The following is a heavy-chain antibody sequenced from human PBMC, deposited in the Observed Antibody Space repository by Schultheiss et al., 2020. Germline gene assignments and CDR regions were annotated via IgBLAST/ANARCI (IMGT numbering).Heavy chain of an antibody. V-gene: IGHV3-30-3*01. CDR2: ISHDGSNK. CDR3: ARGRFGVRNYYYYMDV. D-gene: IGHD3-3*01. J-gene: IGHJ6*03. CDR1: GFTFNSYA. Sequence: GGSLRLSCAASGFTFNSYAMHWVRQAPGKGLEWVGVISHDGSNKYYADSVKGRFTISRDNSKNTLYLQMNSLRAEDTAVYYCARGRFGVRNYYYYMDVWGKGTTVTVSS.